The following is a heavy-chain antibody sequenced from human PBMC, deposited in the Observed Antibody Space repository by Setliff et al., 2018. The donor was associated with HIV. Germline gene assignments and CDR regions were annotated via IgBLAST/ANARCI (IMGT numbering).Heavy chain of an antibody. Sequence: ASETLSLTCTVSGGFISTGGYSWSWIRQPPGKGLEWIGRIYTSGSTNYNPSLKSRVTMSVDTSKNQFSLKLSSVTAADTAVYYCAKYTFYDDTSGYFARRYFDLWGRGTLVTVSS. CDR2: IYTSGST. V-gene: IGHV4-61*02. CDR3: AKYTFYDDTSGYFARRYFDL. D-gene: IGHD3-22*01. J-gene: IGHJ2*01. CDR1: GGFISTGGYS.